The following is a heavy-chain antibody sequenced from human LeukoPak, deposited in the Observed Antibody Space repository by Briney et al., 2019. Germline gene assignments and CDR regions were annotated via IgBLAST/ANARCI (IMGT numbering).Heavy chain of an antibody. CDR3: AKDIGVGGYRYEITGARFSFDY. J-gene: IGHJ4*02. CDR1: GFNFEDYA. D-gene: IGHD5-18*01. V-gene: IGHV3-9*03. CDR2: ISWNSGSI. Sequence: GGSLRLSCAASGFNFEDYAMHWVRQVPGKGLEWVSGISWNSGSIGYADSVKGRFTISRDNAKNSLYLQMNSLRAEDMALYYCAKDIGVGGYRYEITGARFSFDYWGQGTLVTVSS.